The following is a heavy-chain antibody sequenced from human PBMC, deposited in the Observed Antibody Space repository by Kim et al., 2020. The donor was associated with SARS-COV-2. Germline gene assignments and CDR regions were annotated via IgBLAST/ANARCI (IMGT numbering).Heavy chain of an antibody. V-gene: IGHV5-51*01. CDR3: ARFLNYYDSSGYYFDSNYYYGMDV. Sequence: GESLKISCKGSGYSFTSYWIGWVRQMPGKGLEWMGIIYPGDSDTRYSPSFQGQVTISADKSISTAYLQWSSLKASDTARYYCARFLNYYDSSGYYFDSNYYYGMDVWGQGTTGTVSS. J-gene: IGHJ6*01. CDR2: IYPGDSDT. CDR1: GYSFTSYW. D-gene: IGHD3-22*01.